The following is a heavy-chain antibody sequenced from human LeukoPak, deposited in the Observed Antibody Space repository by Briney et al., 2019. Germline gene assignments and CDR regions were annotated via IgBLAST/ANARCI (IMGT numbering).Heavy chain of an antibody. J-gene: IGHJ6*03. V-gene: IGHV4-34*01. CDR3: ARAVVPARYYYYYYMDV. CDR1: GGSFSGYY. D-gene: IGHD2-2*01. Sequence: SETLSLTCAVYGGSFSGYYWSWIRQPPGKGLEWIGEINHSGSTNYNPSLKSRVTISVDTSKNQFSLKLSSVTAADTAVYYCARAVVPARYYYYYYMDVWGKGTTVAVSS. CDR2: INHSGST.